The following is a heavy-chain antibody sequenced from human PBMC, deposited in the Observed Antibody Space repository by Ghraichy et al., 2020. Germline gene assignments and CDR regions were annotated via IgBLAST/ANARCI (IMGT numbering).Heavy chain of an antibody. V-gene: IGHV3-23*01. Sequence: LSLTCAASGFTFSSYAMSWVRQAPGKGLEWVSAISGSGGSTYYADSVKGRFTISRDNSKNTLYLQMNSLRAEDTAVYYCAKPIVVVSSDHDAFDIWGQGTMVTVSS. D-gene: IGHD3-22*01. CDR2: ISGSGGST. CDR1: GFTFSSYA. J-gene: IGHJ3*02. CDR3: AKPIVVVSSDHDAFDI.